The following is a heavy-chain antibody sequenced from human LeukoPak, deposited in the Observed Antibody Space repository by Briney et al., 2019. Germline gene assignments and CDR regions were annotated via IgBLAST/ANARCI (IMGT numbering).Heavy chain of an antibody. CDR2: ISAYNGNT. J-gene: IGHJ6*02. Sequence: ASVKVSCKASGYTFTSYGISWVRQAPGQGLEWMGWISAYNGNTNYAQKLQGRVTMTTDTSTSTAYMELRSLRSDDTAVYYCASGIAAAGTTYYYGMDVWGQGTTVTVSS. CDR1: GYTFTSYG. V-gene: IGHV1-18*01. CDR3: ASGIAAAGTTYYYGMDV. D-gene: IGHD6-13*01.